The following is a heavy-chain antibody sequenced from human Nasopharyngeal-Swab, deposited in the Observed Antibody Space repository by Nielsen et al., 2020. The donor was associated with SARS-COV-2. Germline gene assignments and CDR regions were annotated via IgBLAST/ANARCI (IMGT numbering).Heavy chain of an antibody. CDR3: AREQIAARATNYGMDV. CDR2: INPNSGGT. V-gene: IGHV1-2*02. D-gene: IGHD6-6*01. J-gene: IGHJ6*02. CDR1: GYTFTGYY. Sequence: ASVKVSCKASGYTFTGYYMHGVRKAPGQGLEWMGWINPNSGGTNYAQKFQGRVTMTRDTSISTAYMELSRLRSDDTAVYYCAREQIAARATNYGMDVWGQGTTVTVSS.